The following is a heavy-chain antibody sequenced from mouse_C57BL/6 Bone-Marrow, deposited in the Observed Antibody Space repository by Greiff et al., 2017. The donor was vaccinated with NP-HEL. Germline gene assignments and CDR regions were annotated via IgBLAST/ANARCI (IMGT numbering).Heavy chain of an antibody. J-gene: IGHJ2*01. CDR3: ARSWLLQFPYYFDY. CDR1: GYAFSSYW. Sequence: VKLMESGAELVKPGASVKISCKASGYAFSSYWMNWVKQRPGKGLEWIGQIYPGDGDTNYNGKFKGKATLTADKSSSTAYMQLSSLTSEDSAVYFCARSWLLQFPYYFDYWGQGTTLTVSS. D-gene: IGHD2-3*01. V-gene: IGHV1-80*01. CDR2: IYPGDGDT.